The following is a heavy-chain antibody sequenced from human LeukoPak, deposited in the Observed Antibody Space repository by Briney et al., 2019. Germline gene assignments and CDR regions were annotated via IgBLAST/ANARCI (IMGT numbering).Heavy chain of an antibody. CDR1: GITFSNYA. Sequence: PGGSLRLSCVASGITFSNYAVSWVRQAPEKGLDWVSVISGSAHKIRYADSVKGRFTISRDNSRNTVFLQMNSLRVEDTAVYFCARGYPQLVPFDFWGQGTLVTVSS. D-gene: IGHD6-6*01. CDR3: ARGYPQLVPFDF. V-gene: IGHV3-23*01. CDR2: ISGSAHKI. J-gene: IGHJ4*02.